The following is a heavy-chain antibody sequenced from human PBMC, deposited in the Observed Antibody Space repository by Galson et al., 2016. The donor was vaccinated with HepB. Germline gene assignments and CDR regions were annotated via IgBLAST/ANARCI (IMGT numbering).Heavy chain of an antibody. CDR2: KYYGGST. CDR3: VSTSRDSFCSTSSCYIDY. CDR1: GGSISSGSHY. J-gene: IGHJ4*02. Sequence: ETLSLTCTVSGGSISSGSHYWGWIRQTPGQGLEWIGTKYYGGSTYYNPSLKSRATISVATSNKQVSLKLSSVTAADAAVYYCVSTSRDSFCSTSSCYIDYWGQGTLVTVSS. D-gene: IGHD2-2*01. V-gene: IGHV4-39*01.